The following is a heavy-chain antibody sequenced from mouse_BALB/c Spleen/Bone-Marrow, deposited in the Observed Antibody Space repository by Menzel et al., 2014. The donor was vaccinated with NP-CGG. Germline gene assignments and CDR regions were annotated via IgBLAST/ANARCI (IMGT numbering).Heavy chain of an antibody. D-gene: IGHD1-1*01. J-gene: IGHJ2*01. CDR2: ILPGNGSN. Sequence: QVQLQQSGAELMKPGASVKISCKATGYTFSSYWIEWVKQRPGHGLEWIGEILPGNGSNNYNEKFKGKATFTADTSSNTAYMQLSSLTSEDSAVYYCARLNYYGSLDYWGQGTTLTVSS. CDR3: ARLNYYGSLDY. CDR1: GYTFSSYW. V-gene: IGHV1-9*01.